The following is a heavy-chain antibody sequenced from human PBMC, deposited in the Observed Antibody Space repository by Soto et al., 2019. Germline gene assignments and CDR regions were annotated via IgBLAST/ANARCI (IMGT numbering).Heavy chain of an antibody. V-gene: IGHV1-18*04. D-gene: IGHD4-17*01. J-gene: IGHJ6*02. Sequence: ASVKVSCKASGYTFTSCGISWVRQAPGQGLEWMGWISAYNGNTNYAQNLQGRVTMTTDTSTSTDYMELRSLRSDDTAVYYCARVSHDYGDINTYYYYYYGMDVGGQGTTVNVSS. CDR1: GYTFTSCG. CDR3: ARVSHDYGDINTYYYYYYGMDV. CDR2: ISAYNGNT.